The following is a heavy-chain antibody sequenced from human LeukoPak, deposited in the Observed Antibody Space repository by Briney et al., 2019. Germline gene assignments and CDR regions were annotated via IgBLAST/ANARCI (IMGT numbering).Heavy chain of an antibody. CDR1: GGSISSSNW. CDR3: ARHRTSRDYYDFWSGYTMGGAFDI. J-gene: IGHJ3*02. D-gene: IGHD3-3*01. V-gene: IGHV4-4*02. CDR2: IYHSGST. Sequence: SETLSLTCAVSGGSISSSNWWSWVRQPPGKGLEWIGEIYHSGSTNYNPSLKSRVTISVDKSKNQFSLKLSSVTAADTAVYYCARHRTSRDYYDFWSGYTMGGAFDIWGQGTMVTVSS.